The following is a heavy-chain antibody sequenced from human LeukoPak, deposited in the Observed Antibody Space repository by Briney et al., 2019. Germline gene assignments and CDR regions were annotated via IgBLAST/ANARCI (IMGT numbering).Heavy chain of an antibody. Sequence: ASVKVSCKASGYTFTSYAMNWVRQAPGQGLEWMGWINTNTGNPTYAQGFTGRFVFFLDTSVSTAYLQISSLKAEDTAVYYCARDHYYDSSGYDNWFDPWGQGTLVTVSS. CDR3: ARDHYYDSSGYDNWFDP. CDR1: GYTFTSYA. V-gene: IGHV7-4-1*02. CDR2: INTNTGNP. J-gene: IGHJ5*02. D-gene: IGHD3-22*01.